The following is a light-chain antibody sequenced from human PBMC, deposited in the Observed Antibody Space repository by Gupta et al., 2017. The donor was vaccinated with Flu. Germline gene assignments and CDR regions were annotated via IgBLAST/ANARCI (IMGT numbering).Light chain of an antibody. CDR2: QTS. J-gene: IGKJ2*01. CDR1: QSVSKL. CDR3: QLYNSYTYI. Sequence: PYTLSASVGDRVTITCRASQSVSKLLAWYQQKPGEAPKALIYQTSTLESGVPPRFSGSRYETTFTLTISSLQPDDSATYYCQLYNSYTYIFGRGTKLEIK. V-gene: IGKV1-5*03.